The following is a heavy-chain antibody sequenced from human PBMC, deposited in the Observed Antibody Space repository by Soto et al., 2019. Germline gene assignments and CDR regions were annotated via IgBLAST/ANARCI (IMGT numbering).Heavy chain of an antibody. CDR1: GGTFSSYA. V-gene: IGHV1-69*01. D-gene: IGHD2-2*01. CDR2: IIPIFGTA. CDR3: ARNLVVLPAATYYYYYDIYV. Sequence: QVQLVQSGAEVKKPGSSVKVSCKASGGTFSSYAISWVRQAPGQGLEWMGGIIPIFGTANYAQKFQGRVTVPADVTTSTAYMDLSSLTSEATALYYCARNLVVLPAATYYYYYDIYVWCQGTTVTVSS. J-gene: IGHJ6*02.